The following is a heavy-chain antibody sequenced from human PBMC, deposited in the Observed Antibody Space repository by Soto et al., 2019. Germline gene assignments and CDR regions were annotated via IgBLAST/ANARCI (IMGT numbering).Heavy chain of an antibody. J-gene: IGHJ3*02. Sequence: ASVKVSCKASGYTFTSCAMHWVRQAPGQRLEWMGWINAGNGNTKYSQKFQGRVTITRDTSASTAYMELSSLRSEDTAVYYCAGVDDIAGSCVAFDIWGKGKMVTV. CDR2: INAGNGNT. CDR1: GYTFTSCA. D-gene: IGHD1-1*01. V-gene: IGHV1-3*01. CDR3: AGVDDIAGSCVAFDI.